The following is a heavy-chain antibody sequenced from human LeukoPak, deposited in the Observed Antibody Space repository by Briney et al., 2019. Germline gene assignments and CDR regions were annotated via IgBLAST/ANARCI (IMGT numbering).Heavy chain of an antibody. V-gene: IGHV3-73*01. J-gene: IGHJ6*02. CDR2: IGSKIDNYAT. Sequence: GGSLRLSCAASGFTFSGSSMNWVRQASGKGLEWVGRIGSKIDNYATAYVESVKGRFIISREDSKNTAYLQMNSLKTEDTAVYYCSSGHYDLDVWGQGTTVTVSS. CDR3: SSGHYDLDV. CDR1: GFTFSGSS.